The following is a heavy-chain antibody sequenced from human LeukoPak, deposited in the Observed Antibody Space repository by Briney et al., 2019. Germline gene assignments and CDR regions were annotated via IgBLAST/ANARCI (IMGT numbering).Heavy chain of an antibody. J-gene: IGHJ4*02. CDR1: GGSISSSNW. V-gene: IGHV4-4*02. Sequence: ASGTLSLTCAVSGGSISSSNWWSWVRQPPGKGLEWIGEIYHSGSTNYNPPLKSRVTISVDKSKNQFSLKLTSVTAADTAAYYCARQGDSGWYYFDYWGQGTLVTVSS. D-gene: IGHD6-19*01. CDR3: ARQGDSGWYYFDY. CDR2: IYHSGST.